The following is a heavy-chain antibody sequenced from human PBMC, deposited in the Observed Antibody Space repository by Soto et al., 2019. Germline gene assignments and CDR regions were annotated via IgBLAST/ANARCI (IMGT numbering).Heavy chain of an antibody. D-gene: IGHD4-17*01. CDR1: GFTFSSYS. CDR2: ISSSSSYI. CDR3: ARHGDRPSDYYYGMDV. Sequence: EVQLVESGGGLVKPGGSLRLSCAASGFTFSSYSMNWVRQAPVKGLEWVSSISSSSSYIYYADSVKCRFTISRDNAKNSLYLQTNSLRAEDTAVYYCARHGDRPSDYYYGMDVWGQGTTVTVSS. V-gene: IGHV3-21*01. J-gene: IGHJ6*02.